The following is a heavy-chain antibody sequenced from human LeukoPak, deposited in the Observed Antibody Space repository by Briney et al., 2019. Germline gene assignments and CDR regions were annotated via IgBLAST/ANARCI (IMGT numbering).Heavy chain of an antibody. J-gene: IGHJ6*03. CDR2: IYSGGST. CDR3: AKDTAMDV. Sequence: PGGSLRLSCAASGFTFSNHAMLWVRQAPGKGLEWVSVIYSGGSTYYADSVKGRFTISRDNSKNTLYPQMNSLRAEDTAVYYCAKDTAMDVWGKGTTVTVSS. CDR1: GFTFSNHA. V-gene: IGHV3-66*01.